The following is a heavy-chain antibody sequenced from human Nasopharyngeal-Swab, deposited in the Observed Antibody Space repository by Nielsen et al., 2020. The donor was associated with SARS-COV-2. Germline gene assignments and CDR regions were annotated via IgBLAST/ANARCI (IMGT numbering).Heavy chain of an antibody. CDR1: GYTYTDLS. CDR2: FYPEDGET. V-gene: IGHV1-24*01. D-gene: IGHD6-19*01. CDR3: ATGPAVAGTSNWFDP. J-gene: IGHJ5*02. Sequence: ASVKVSCKVSGYTYTDLSMHWVRQAPGKGLEWMGGFYPEDGETIYAQKFQGRVTMTEDTSTDTAYMELSSLRSEDTAVYYCATGPAVAGTSNWFDPWGQGTLVTVSS.